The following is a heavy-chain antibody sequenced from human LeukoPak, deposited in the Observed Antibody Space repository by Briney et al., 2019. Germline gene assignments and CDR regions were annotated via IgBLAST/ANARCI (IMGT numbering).Heavy chain of an antibody. CDR1: GFTLSSYG. CDR3: ARALRPYGDSHYYYMDV. CDR2: ISASNGNT. D-gene: IGHD4-17*01. J-gene: IGHJ6*03. V-gene: IGHV1-18*01. Sequence: ASARLSCTASGFTLSSYGIGWVRRAPGQGLECMGWISASNGNTNSAQKLQVRATLPTDTSTSRAYLRLRSLRSAAPAVSAYARALRPYGDSHYYYMDVWGKGTTVTVSS.